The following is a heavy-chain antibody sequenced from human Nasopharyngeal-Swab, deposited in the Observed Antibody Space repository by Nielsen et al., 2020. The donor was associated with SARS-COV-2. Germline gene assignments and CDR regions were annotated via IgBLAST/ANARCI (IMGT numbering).Heavy chain of an antibody. CDR1: GFIFSSYS. J-gene: IGHJ3*02. V-gene: IGHV3-48*01. D-gene: IGHD1-1*01. CDR3: AKGQRRSGTRAFDI. CDR2: ISSGGDPI. Sequence: GRSLRLSCVASGFIFSSYSINWVRQAPGKGLGWVSYISSGGDPIYYSYSVKGRFTISRDNAKKSLYLQMNSLRAEDTAVYYCAKGQRRSGTRAFDIWGQGTMVTVSS.